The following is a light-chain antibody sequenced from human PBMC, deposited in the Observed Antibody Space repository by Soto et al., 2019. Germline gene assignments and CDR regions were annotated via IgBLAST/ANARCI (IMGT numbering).Light chain of an antibody. Sequence: DIQMTQSPSTLSASVEDRVTITCRASQSISSWLAWYRQKPGKAPKLLIYDASTLESGVPSRFSGSGSGTEFTLTISSLQPDDFATYYCQQYNTYSTFGRGTKV. CDR1: QSISSW. J-gene: IGKJ1*01. CDR3: QQYNTYST. V-gene: IGKV1-5*01. CDR2: DAS.